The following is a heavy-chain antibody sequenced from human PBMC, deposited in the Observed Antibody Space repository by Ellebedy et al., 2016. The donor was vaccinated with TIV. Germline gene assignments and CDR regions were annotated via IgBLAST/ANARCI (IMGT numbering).Heavy chain of an antibody. V-gene: IGHV1-69*13. D-gene: IGHD1-14*01. CDR1: GGNFRNYA. J-gene: IGHJ6*02. CDR3: ASALFSRIRGRKGGMDV. CDR2: IIPIFDIS. Sequence: ASVKVSCKASGGNFRNYAISWVRQAPGQGLEWMGGIIPIFDISTYAQKFQGRVIITADESTSTAYMELSSLRSDDTALYYCASALFSRIRGRKGGMDVWGQGTTVTVSS.